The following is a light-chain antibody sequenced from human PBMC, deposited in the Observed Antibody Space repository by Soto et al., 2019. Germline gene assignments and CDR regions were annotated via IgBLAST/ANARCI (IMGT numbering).Light chain of an antibody. Sequence: DIEVTQSPSSLSASVGDSVTVTCRASRGIYTSVAWFQQTPGKAPKSLIFAASTLQSGVPSRFGGSGSGKDFTLTINSLQPEDVGTYYCQQYQSYPLTFGGGTRVEIK. V-gene: IGKV1-16*01. CDR2: AAS. CDR3: QQYQSYPLT. CDR1: RGIYTS. J-gene: IGKJ4*01.